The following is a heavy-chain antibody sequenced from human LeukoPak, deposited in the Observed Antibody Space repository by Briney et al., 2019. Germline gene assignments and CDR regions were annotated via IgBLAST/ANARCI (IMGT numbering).Heavy chain of an antibody. D-gene: IGHD3-10*01. CDR1: GGSFSGYY. CDR2: INHSGST. CDR3: ARGVVGFGELHHPFDY. Sequence: PSETLSLTCAVYGGSFSGYYWSWIRQPPGKGLEWIGEINHSGSTNYNPSLKSRVTISVDTSKNQFSLKLSSVTAADTAVYYCARGVVGFGELHHPFDYWGQGTLVTVSS. J-gene: IGHJ4*02. V-gene: IGHV4-34*01.